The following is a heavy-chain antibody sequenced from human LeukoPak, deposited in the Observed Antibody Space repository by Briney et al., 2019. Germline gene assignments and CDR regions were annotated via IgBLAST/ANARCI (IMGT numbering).Heavy chain of an antibody. CDR2: SYPGDSDT. Sequence: GESLKISCKGSGYSFTSYWIGWVRQMPGKGLEWMGISYPGDSDTRYSPSFQGQVTISADKSISTAYLQWSSLKASDTAMYYCAAGGCSGGSCYSASEYFQHWGQGTLVTVSS. D-gene: IGHD2-15*01. J-gene: IGHJ1*01. CDR3: AAGGCSGGSCYSASEYFQH. V-gene: IGHV5-51*01. CDR1: GYSFTSYW.